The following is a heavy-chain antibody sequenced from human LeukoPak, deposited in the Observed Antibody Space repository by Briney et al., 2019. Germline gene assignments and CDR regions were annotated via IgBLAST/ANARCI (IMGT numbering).Heavy chain of an antibody. CDR2: ISGGGSTT. CDR1: GFTFSSYE. J-gene: IGHJ4*02. V-gene: IGHV3-48*03. CDR3: ARYQSTVGGPGYLDS. Sequence: PGGSLRLSCAASGFTFSSYEMNWVRQAPGKGLECLSYISGGGSTTYYADSVKGRFTISRDNAKNSLYLQMNSLRAEDTAGYYCARYQSTVGGPGYLDSWGQGTLVSVSS. D-gene: IGHD4-11*01.